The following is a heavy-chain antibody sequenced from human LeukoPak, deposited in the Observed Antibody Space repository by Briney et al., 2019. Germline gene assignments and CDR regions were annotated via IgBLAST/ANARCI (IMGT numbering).Heavy chain of an antibody. V-gene: IGHV1-3*01. CDR3: ARGRGLIGTSRFDP. D-gene: IGHD3-10*01. CDR1: GYTFSNSG. Sequence: GASVKVSCKTSGYTFSNSGLHWVRQAPGQSLEWMGWINAGNGNRKYSQKFQDRLTITRDTSASTVYMELNSLKSEDTAVYFCARGRGLIGTSRFDPWGQGTLVIVSS. J-gene: IGHJ5*02. CDR2: INAGNGNR.